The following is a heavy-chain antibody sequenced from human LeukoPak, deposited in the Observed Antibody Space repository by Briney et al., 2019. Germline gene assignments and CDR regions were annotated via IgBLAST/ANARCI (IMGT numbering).Heavy chain of an antibody. CDR2: IRYDGSNK. V-gene: IGHV3-30*02. CDR1: GFTFSSYG. Sequence: GGSLRLSCAASGFTFSSYGMHWVRQAPGKGLEWVAFIRYDGSNKYYADSVKGRFTISRDNSKNTLYLQMNSLRAEDTAVHYCAKGGPPEDDYWGQGTLVTVSS. J-gene: IGHJ4*02. D-gene: IGHD3-16*01. CDR3: AKGGPPEDDY.